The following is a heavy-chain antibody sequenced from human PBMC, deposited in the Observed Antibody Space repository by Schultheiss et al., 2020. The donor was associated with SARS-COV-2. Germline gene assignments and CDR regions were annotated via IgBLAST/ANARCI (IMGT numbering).Heavy chain of an antibody. CDR2: IYTSGST. CDR3: ARDRLLWFGEFKYYMDV. CDR1: GGSISSYY. V-gene: IGHV4-4*07. D-gene: IGHD3-10*01. J-gene: IGHJ6*03. Sequence: SETLSLTCTVSGGSISSYYWSWIRQPAGKGLEWIGRIYTSGSTNYNPSLKSRVTMSVDTSKNQFSLKLSSVTAADTAVYYCARDRLLWFGEFKYYMDVWGKGTTVTVSS.